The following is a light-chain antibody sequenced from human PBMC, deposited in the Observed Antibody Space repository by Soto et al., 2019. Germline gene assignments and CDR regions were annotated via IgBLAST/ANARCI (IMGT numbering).Light chain of an antibody. CDR2: DDS. CDR1: NIGSES. CDR3: QVWYSSTDLYV. J-gene: IGLJ1*01. V-gene: IGLV3-21*02. Sequence: SYELNQPPSVSVAPGQTARITCGGNNIGSESVHWYQQRPGQAPVLVVYDDSDRPSGIPERFSGSNSANTATLTISRVEAGDEADYYCQVWYSSTDLYVFGSGTKVTVL.